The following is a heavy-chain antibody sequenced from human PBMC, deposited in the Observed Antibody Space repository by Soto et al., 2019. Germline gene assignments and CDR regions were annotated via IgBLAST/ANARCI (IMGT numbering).Heavy chain of an antibody. CDR3: AREVLWSRYFDY. Sequence: QVQLVESGGGVVQPGRSLRLSCAPSGFIFSNYVMYWVRQAPGKGLEWVAFMSYDGTTKSYADSVKGRFTISRDNSQNTLYLQMNSLRPEDTGVYYCAREVLWSRYFDYWGQGTLVTVSS. CDR1: GFIFSNYV. V-gene: IGHV3-30-3*01. CDR2: MSYDGTTK. D-gene: IGHD3-10*01. J-gene: IGHJ4*02.